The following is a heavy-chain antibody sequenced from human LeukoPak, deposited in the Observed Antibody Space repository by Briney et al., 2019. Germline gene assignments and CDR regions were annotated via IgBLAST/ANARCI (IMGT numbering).Heavy chain of an antibody. Sequence: ASVKVSCKGSGYSFTIYDINWVRQATGQALEWMGWMNPNSGNTGYAQKFQGRVTMTRNTYISTAYMELSSLRSEDTAVYYCARVSPRPGEKRIAAAGTRLLLGYWGQGTLVTVSS. V-gene: IGHV1-8*01. CDR3: ARVSPRPGEKRIAAAGTRLLLGY. J-gene: IGHJ4*02. CDR2: MNPNSGNT. D-gene: IGHD6-13*01. CDR1: GYSFTIYD.